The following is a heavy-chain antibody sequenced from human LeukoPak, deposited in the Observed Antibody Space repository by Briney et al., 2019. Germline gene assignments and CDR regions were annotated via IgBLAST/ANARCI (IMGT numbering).Heavy chain of an antibody. V-gene: IGHV4-59*01. J-gene: IGHJ5*02. Sequence: SETLSLTCTVSGGSISSYYWSWIRQPPGKGPEWIGYIYYSGSTNYNPSLKSRVTISVDTSKNQFSLKLSSVTAADTAVYYCAREAPSKYYYGSGSSSGVFDPWGQGTLVTVSS. D-gene: IGHD3-10*01. CDR1: GGSISSYY. CDR3: AREAPSKYYYGSGSSSGVFDP. CDR2: IYYSGST.